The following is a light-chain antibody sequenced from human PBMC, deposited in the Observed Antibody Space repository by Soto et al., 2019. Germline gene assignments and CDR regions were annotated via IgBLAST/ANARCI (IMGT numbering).Light chain of an antibody. Sequence: EIVLTQSPGTLSLSPGERATLSCRASQSVSSSYLAWYQQKPGQAPRLLIYGASSRATGIPDRFSGSGSGTDFTLTISRLEPEDFAVYYCQQYGSLPWTFGQGTKLDI. V-gene: IGKV3-20*01. J-gene: IGKJ1*01. CDR3: QQYGSLPWT. CDR2: GAS. CDR1: QSVSSSY.